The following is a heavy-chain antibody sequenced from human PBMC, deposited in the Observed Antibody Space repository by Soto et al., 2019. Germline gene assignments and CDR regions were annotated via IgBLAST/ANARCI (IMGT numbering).Heavy chain of an antibody. Sequence: SVKVSCKSSGGDFSNYAISWVRQAPGQGPEWMGGIIPIFRTATYAQKFQGRVTITADDSTRTAYMELSGLTSEDTADYYCARDRDNLGSGSYYGWGQGTLVTVSS. CDR1: GGDFSNYA. CDR3: ARDRDNLGSGSYYG. CDR2: IIPIFRTA. V-gene: IGHV1-69*13. D-gene: IGHD3-10*01. J-gene: IGHJ4*02.